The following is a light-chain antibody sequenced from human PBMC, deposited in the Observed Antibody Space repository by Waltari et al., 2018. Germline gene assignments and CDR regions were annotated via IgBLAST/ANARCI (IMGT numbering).Light chain of an antibody. V-gene: IGLV2-23*02. CDR3: SSYAGSSKGV. Sequence: QSALTQPASVSGSPGQSITFSCTGTSRDVGNYKRVSWYQQHPGKAPKLMIYAVSRRPAGVSDRFSGSKSGDMASLTISGLQPEDEAEYFCSSYAGSSKGVFGGGTKVTVL. J-gene: IGLJ2*01. CDR1: SRDVGNYKR. CDR2: AVS.